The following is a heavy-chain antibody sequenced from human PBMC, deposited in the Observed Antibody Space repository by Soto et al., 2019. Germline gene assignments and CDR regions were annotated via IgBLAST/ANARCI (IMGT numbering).Heavy chain of an antibody. CDR3: AKVGPIINMEIDY. CDR2: ITDTGVNT. D-gene: IGHD3-10*01. CDR1: GFTFSSYA. V-gene: IGHV3-23*01. Sequence: EVHLLESGGGLVQPGGSLRLSCAASGFTFSSYAMSWVRQAPGKGLEWVSTITDTGVNTYYANSVKGRFTISRDNSKNTLYLQMSSLRAEDTAVYYCAKVGPIINMEIDYWGQGTLVTVSS. J-gene: IGHJ4*02.